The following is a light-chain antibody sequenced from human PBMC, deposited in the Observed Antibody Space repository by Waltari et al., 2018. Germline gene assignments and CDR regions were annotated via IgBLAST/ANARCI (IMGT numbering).Light chain of an antibody. CDR3: ATWDYSLSVAV. CDR2: DNN. Sequence: QSVLTQPPSVSAAPGQRVTLSCPGSSSNIGSNYVAWYQQIPGTAPKLLIFDNNKRPSGIPDRFSGSKSGRSATLGITGLQTGDEADYYCATWDYSLSVAVFGTGTTVSVL. CDR1: SSNIGSNY. V-gene: IGLV1-51*01. J-gene: IGLJ1*01.